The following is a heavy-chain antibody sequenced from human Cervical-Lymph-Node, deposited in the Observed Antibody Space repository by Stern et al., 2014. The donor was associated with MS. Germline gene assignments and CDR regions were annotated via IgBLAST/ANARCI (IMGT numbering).Heavy chain of an antibody. V-gene: IGHV1-69*01. CDR3: ARDGRGNFFYFDL. D-gene: IGHD4-23*01. CDR2: IIPMFGTI. Sequence: VQLVQSGAELKTPGSSVRISCKASGGTFTSYAINWVRQAPGPGPEWMGGIIPMFGTINYAQNFQGRVTISADESTGTAYMELTGLTSEDTAVFYCARDGRGNFFYFDLWGRGTLVTVSS. CDR1: GGTFTSYA. J-gene: IGHJ2*01.